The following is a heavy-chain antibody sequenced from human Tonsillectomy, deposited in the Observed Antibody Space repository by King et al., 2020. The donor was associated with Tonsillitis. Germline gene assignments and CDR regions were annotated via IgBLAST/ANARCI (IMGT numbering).Heavy chain of an antibody. J-gene: IGHJ6*03. CDR2: IIPIFGTA. CDR1: GGTFSSYA. V-gene: IGHV1-69*12. Sequence: QLVQSGAEVKKPGSSVKVSCKASGGTFSSYAISWVRQAPGQGLEWMGGIIPIFGTANYAQKFQGRVTITADESTSTAYMELSSLRSEDTAVYYCARVREDIVVVPAAIYYYYYMDVWGKGTTVTVSS. CDR3: ARVREDIVVVPAAIYYYYYMDV. D-gene: IGHD2-2*01.